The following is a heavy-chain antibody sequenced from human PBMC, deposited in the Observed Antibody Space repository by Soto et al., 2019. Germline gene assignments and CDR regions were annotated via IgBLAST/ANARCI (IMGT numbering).Heavy chain of an antibody. J-gene: IGHJ4*02. CDR1: GGSISSSSYY. Sequence: QLQLQESGPGLVKPSETLSLTCTVSGGSISSSSYYWGWIRQPPGKGLEWIGSIYYSGSTYYNPSLKSRVTISVDTSKNQFSLKLSSVTAADTAVYYCARRDWPWVVFDYWGQGTLVTVSS. CDR3: ARRDWPWVVFDY. D-gene: IGHD3-9*01. CDR2: IYYSGST. V-gene: IGHV4-39*01.